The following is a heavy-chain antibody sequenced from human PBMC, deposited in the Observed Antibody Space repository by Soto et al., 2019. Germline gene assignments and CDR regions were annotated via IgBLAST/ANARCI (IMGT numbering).Heavy chain of an antibody. V-gene: IGHV1-18*01. D-gene: IGHD5-18*01. Sequence: YVNIGVRPVPKKRLEWMGWISAYNGNTNYAQKLQGRVTMTTDTSTSTAYMELRSLRSDDTAVYHCARDLSPVPADIYSYGPGYYYFMDVWGKGTTVTVSS. CDR1: YV. CDR3: ARDLSPVPADIYSYGPGYYYFMDV. CDR2: ISAYNGNT. J-gene: IGHJ6*03.